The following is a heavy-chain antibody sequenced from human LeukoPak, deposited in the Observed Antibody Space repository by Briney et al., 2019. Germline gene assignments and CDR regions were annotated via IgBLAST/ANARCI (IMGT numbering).Heavy chain of an antibody. V-gene: IGHV4-34*01. CDR3: ARVEMATIPNYFYYYMDV. J-gene: IGHJ6*03. Sequence: SETLSLTCAVYGGSFSGYYWSWIRQPPGKGLEWIGEIEHGGSTVYNPSLESRVSMSVDTSKNQFSLRLTSVAAADTAVYYCARVEMATIPNYFYYYMDVWGKRTTVTVSS. CDR1: GGSFSGYY. D-gene: IGHD5-24*01. CDR2: IEHGGST.